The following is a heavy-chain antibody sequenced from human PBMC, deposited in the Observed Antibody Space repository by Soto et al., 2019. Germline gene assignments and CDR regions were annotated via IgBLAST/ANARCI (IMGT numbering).Heavy chain of an antibody. J-gene: IGHJ4*02. CDR1: GDSISSSTYY. V-gene: IGHV4-39*01. CDR3: ARPYFSSSSMFDY. Sequence: SETLSLTCTVSGDSISSSTYYWGWIRQPPGKGLEWIGCIYHTGTTYYNPSLKSRVTISVDTSKNQFSLKLSSVTTADTAVYYCARPYFSSSSMFDYWGQGILVTVSS. D-gene: IGHD6-6*01. CDR2: IYHTGTT.